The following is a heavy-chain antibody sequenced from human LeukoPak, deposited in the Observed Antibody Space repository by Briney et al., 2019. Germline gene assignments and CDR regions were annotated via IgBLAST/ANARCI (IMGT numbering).Heavy chain of an antibody. CDR1: GYTFTGYY. V-gene: IGHV1-2*02. J-gene: IGHJ4*02. D-gene: IGHD6-19*01. CDR2: INPNSGFA. CDR3: ARGQQWLEAFDY. Sequence: VASVKVSCKASGYTFTGYYMHWVRQAPGQGLQWMGWINPNSGFAHYPQNFQGRLTMTRDTSISTVYMELSRLRSDDTAVYYCARGQQWLEAFDYWGLGTLVTVSS.